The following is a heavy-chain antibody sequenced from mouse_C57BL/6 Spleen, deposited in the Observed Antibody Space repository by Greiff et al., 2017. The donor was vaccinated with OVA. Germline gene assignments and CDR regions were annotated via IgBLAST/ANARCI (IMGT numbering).Heavy chain of an antibody. D-gene: IGHD1-1*01. J-gene: IGHJ1*03. CDR1: GYTFTSYW. V-gene: IGHV1-69*01. CDR2: IDPSDSYT. Sequence: VQLQQPGAELVMPGASVKLSCKASGYTFTSYWMHWVKQRPGQGLEWIGEIDPSDSYTNYNQKFKGKSTLTVDKSSSTAYMQLSSLTSEDSAVYYCARGTTVVEPPYFDVWGTGTTVTVSS. CDR3: ARGTTVVEPPYFDV.